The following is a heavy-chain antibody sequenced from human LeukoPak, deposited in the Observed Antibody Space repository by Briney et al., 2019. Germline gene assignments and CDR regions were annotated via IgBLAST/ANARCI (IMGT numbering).Heavy chain of an antibody. CDR1: EFTFSNYW. J-gene: IGHJ4*02. V-gene: IGHV3-74*03. D-gene: IGHD3-10*01. Sequence: PGGSLRLSCAASEFTFSNYWVQWVRQAPGKGLVWVSRINRDGSTTKYADSVKGRFTVSRDNAKNTLNLQMNSLRAEDTAVYYCARDKKSGESSEIDYWGQGTLVTVSS. CDR2: INRDGSTT. CDR3: ARDKKSGESSEIDY.